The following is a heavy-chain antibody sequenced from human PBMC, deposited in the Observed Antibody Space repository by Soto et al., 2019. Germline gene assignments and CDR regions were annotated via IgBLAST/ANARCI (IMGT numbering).Heavy chain of an antibody. CDR3: AKGNYEDKLYWFDH. J-gene: IGHJ5*02. Sequence: GGSLRLSCAASGFTFSSYWMHWVRQAPGKGLVWVSRINPDGSATNYAVSVKGRFTISRDNAKNSLFLQMNSLRAEDTALYYCAKGNYEDKLYWFDHWGQGTLVTVSS. D-gene: IGHD1-7*01. V-gene: IGHV3-74*01. CDR2: INPDGSAT. CDR1: GFTFSSYW.